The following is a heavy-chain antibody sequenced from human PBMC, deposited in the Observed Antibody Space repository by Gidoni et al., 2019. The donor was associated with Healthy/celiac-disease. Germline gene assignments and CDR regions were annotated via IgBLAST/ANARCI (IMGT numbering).Heavy chain of an antibody. V-gene: IGHV3-48*03. J-gene: IGHJ6*02. CDR1: GFTFSSYE. CDR2: ISSSGSTI. D-gene: IGHD4-4*01. CDR3: ATLRYSNPVIYYYGMDV. Sequence: EVQLVESGGGLVQPGGSLRLSCAASGFTFSSYEMNWVRQAPGKGLEWVSYISSSGSTIYYADSVKGRFTISRDNAKNSVYLQMNSLRAEDTAVYYCATLRYSNPVIYYYGMDVWGQGTTVTVSS.